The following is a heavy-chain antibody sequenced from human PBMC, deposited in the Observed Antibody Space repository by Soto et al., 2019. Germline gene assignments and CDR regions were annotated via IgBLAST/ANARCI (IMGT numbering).Heavy chain of an antibody. Sequence: EVQLLESGGGLVQPGGSLRLSCAASGFTFSSYGMTWVRQAPGKGPEWVSSISSSGGATSYADSVKGRFTISRDNSKNTLYLQMSSLRAEDTAVYYCAKDVSVGTRPWWFDPWGQGTLVADSS. CDR1: GFTFSSYG. J-gene: IGHJ5*02. CDR3: AKDVSVGTRPWWFDP. CDR2: ISSSGGAT. V-gene: IGHV3-23*01. D-gene: IGHD1-1*01.